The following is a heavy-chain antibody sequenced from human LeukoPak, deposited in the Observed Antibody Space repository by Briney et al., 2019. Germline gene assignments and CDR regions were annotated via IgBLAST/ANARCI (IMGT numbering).Heavy chain of an antibody. V-gene: IGHV4-39*07. D-gene: IGHD3-10*01. CDR3: ARDRGGLDAFDI. CDR1: DASISSSSYK. Sequence: SETLSLTCTVSDASISSSSYKWGWIRQPPGKGLEWIGSIYYSGSTYYNPSLKSRITISVDTSKNEFSLILSSVTAADTAVYYCARDRGGLDAFDIWGQGTMVTVSS. CDR2: IYYSGST. J-gene: IGHJ3*02.